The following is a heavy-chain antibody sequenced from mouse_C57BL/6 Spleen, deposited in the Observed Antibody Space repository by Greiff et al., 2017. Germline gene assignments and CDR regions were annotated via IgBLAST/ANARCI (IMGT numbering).Heavy chain of an antibody. D-gene: IGHD1-1*01. CDR2: IDPSDSYT. V-gene: IGHV1-50*01. CDR3: ARSHYYGSRYYFDY. CDR1: GYTFTSYW. Sequence: VKLQQPGAELVKPGASVKLSCKASGYTFTSYWMQWVKQRPGQGLEWIGEIDPSDSYTNYNQKFKGKATLTVDTSSSTAYMQLSSLTSEDSAVYYCARSHYYGSRYYFDYWGQGTTLTVSS. J-gene: IGHJ2*01.